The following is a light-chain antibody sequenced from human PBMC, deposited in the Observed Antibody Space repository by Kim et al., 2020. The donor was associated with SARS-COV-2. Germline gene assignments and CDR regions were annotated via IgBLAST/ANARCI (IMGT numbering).Light chain of an antibody. CDR3: NSRDSSGNHLGV. J-gene: IGLJ3*02. Sequence: LGQTVRITCQGDSLRSYYASWYQQKPGQAPVLVIYGKNNRPSGIPDRFSGSSSGNTASLTITGAQAEDEAGYYCNSRDSSGNHLGVFGGGTQLTVL. CDR2: GKN. CDR1: SLRSYY. V-gene: IGLV3-19*01.